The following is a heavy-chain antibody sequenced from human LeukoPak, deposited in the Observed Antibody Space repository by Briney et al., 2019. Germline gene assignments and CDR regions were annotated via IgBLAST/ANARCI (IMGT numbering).Heavy chain of an antibody. Sequence: ASVKVSCKTSGYPFISFGIAWLRQAPGQGLEWLGWSSPYNGKTEYSQKLQDRVTMTTDPSTRTAYMEMRSLRSDDTAVYYCARDPDKFNGRYSYFDYWGQGTLVTVSS. CDR1: GYPFISFG. CDR3: ARDPDKFNGRYSYFDY. V-gene: IGHV1-18*01. J-gene: IGHJ4*02. D-gene: IGHD5-18*01. CDR2: SSPYNGKT.